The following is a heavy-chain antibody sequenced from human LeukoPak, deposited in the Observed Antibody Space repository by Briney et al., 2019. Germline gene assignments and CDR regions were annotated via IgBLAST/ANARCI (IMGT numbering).Heavy chain of an antibody. CDR1: GFTFSSYG. J-gene: IGHJ6*03. CDR2: ISDNGGRT. Sequence: GGSLRLSCAASGFTFSSYGMTWVRQAPGKGLEWVSAISDNGGRTFYADSVKGRFTISRDNSRNTLFLQMNSLRAEDTAVYYCAKGGAVSSKSITMVRGTRRYYYYMDVWGKGTTVTISS. D-gene: IGHD3-10*01. V-gene: IGHV3-23*01. CDR3: AKGGAVSSKSITMVRGTRRYYYYMDV.